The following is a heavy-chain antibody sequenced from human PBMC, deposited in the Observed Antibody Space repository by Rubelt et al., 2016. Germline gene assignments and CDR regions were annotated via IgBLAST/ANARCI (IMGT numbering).Heavy chain of an antibody. V-gene: IGHV4-59*11. J-gene: IGHJ4*02. D-gene: IGHD4-23*01. Sequence: QVQLQESGPGLVKPAETLSLTCTVSGGSISSHYWSWIRQPQGKEMEWIGYILYSGTTNYRASLKSRGTMSIDTSKNQFSLKLSSVTAADTAVYYCARGRGNQRFDSWGQGTLVSVSS. CDR3: ARGRGNQRFDS. CDR1: GGSISSHY. CDR2: ILYSGTT.